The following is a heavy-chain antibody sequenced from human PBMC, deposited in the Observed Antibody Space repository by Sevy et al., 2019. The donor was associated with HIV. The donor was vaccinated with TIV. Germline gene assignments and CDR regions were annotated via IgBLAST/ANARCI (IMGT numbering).Heavy chain of an antibody. CDR1: GGSISSGGYY. CDR3: ARGLSQYYYDSSGYFDY. Sequence: SETLSLTCTVSGGSISSGGYYWSWIRQHPGKGLEWIGYIYYSGSTYYNPSLKSRVTISVDTSKNQFSLKLSSVTAADTAVYYCARGLSQYYYDSSGYFDYWGQGTLVTVSS. CDR2: IYYSGST. J-gene: IGHJ4*02. D-gene: IGHD3-22*01. V-gene: IGHV4-31*03.